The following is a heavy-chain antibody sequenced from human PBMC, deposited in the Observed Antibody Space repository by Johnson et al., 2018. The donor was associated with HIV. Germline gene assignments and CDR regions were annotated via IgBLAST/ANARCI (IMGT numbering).Heavy chain of an antibody. CDR3: ARDYVTAFDI. CDR1: GFPFSTSW. Sequence: VQLVESGGGVVQPGGSLRLSCAASGFPFSTSWMHWVCQAPERGLEWVADINCDGTENYSVDSGKGRFTISRDNAKNSLYLQMNSLRAEDTAVYYCARDYVTAFDIWGQGTMVTVSS. J-gene: IGHJ3*02. CDR2: INCDGTEN. D-gene: IGHD3-16*01. V-gene: IGHV3-7*01.